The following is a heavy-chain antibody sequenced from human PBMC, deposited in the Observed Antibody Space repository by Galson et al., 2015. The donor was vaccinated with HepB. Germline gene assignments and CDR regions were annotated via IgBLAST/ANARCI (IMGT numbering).Heavy chain of an antibody. D-gene: IGHD2-21*01. Sequence: SLRLSCAASGFTFSSHAMNWVRQAPGKGLEWVSGINGDGGGAKHADSVKGRFSISRDNSRNTLYLQMKTLRVEDTAVYYCATRDWGLVLGGWGQGSLVTVSS. V-gene: IGHV3-23*01. CDR1: GFTFSSHA. CDR2: INGDGGGA. J-gene: IGHJ4*02. CDR3: ATRDWGLVLGG.